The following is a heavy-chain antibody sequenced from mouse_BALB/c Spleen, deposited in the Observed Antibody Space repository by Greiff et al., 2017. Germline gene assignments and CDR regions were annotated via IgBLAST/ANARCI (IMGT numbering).Heavy chain of an antibody. Sequence: EVKVVESGGGLVQPGGSMKLSCVASGFTFSNYWMNWVRQSPEKGLEWVAEIRLKSNNYATHYAESVKGRFTISRDDSKSSVYLQMNNLRAEDTGIYYCTRGAAYYGNYGGFAYWGQGTLVTVSA. CDR2: IRLKSNNYAT. J-gene: IGHJ3*01. V-gene: IGHV6-6*02. CDR1: GFTFSNYW. CDR3: TRGAAYYGNYGGFAY. D-gene: IGHD2-10*01.